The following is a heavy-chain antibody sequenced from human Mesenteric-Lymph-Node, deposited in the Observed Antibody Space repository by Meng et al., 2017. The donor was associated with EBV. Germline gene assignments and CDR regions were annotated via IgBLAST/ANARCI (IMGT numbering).Heavy chain of an antibody. CDR3: ARRGKVGAGY. CDR1: GGSFSGYS. V-gene: IGHV4-34*01. CDR2: INHSGST. D-gene: IGHD1-26*01. Sequence: QVQLLQWGAGLLKPSETLALTFAVYGGSFSGYSWSWSRQPPGKGLEWIGEINHSGSTNYNPSLKSRVTISVDTSKNQFSLKLSSVTAADTAVYYCARRGKVGAGYWGQGTLVTVSS. J-gene: IGHJ4*02.